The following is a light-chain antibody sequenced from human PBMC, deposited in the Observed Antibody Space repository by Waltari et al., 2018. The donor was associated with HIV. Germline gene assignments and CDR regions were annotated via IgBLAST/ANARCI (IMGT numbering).Light chain of an antibody. CDR1: SSNIGSNS. V-gene: IGLV1-44*01. CDR3: AAWDDNRNTVV. CDR2: SNN. J-gene: IGLJ2*01. Sequence: QSVLTKPPSASGTPGQRVAISCSGSSSNIGSNSVTWYQQVSGAAPKLIINSNNQRPSGVPGRFSGSKSGTAGSLAISALQSEDEADYYCAAWDDNRNTVVFGGGTKLTVL.